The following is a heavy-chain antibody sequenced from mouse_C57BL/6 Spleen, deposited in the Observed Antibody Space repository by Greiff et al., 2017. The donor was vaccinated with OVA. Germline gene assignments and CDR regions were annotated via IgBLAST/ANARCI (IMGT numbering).Heavy chain of an antibody. D-gene: IGHD1-1*01. V-gene: IGHV1-14*01. Sequence: QLVESGPELVKPGASVKMSCKASGYTFTSYVMHWVTQKPGQGLEWIGYISPNHDGTKYNEQFKGKATLTSDKSSSTAYMELRSLTSEDSAVYNCARSGYYGSSFWYFDVWGTGTTVTVSS. CDR1: GYTFTSYV. CDR2: ISPNHDGT. J-gene: IGHJ1*03. CDR3: ARSGYYGSSFWYFDV.